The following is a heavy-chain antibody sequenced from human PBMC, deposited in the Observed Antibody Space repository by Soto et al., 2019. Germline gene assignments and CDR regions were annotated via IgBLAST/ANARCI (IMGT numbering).Heavy chain of an antibody. J-gene: IGHJ3*02. CDR2: INPSGGST. Sequence: ASVKVSCKASGYTFTSYYMHWVRQAPGQGLEWMGIINPSGGSTSYAQKFQGRVTMTRDTSTSTVYMELSSLRSEDTAVYYCARRYSSSTSCYTRHAFDIWGQETMVTV. CDR1: GYTFTSYY. V-gene: IGHV1-46*01. D-gene: IGHD2-2*02. CDR3: ARRYSSSTSCYTRHAFDI.